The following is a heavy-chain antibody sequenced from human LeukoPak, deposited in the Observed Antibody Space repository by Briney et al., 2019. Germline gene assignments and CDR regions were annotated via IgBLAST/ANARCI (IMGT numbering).Heavy chain of an antibody. CDR1: GGSFCGYY. CDR2: INHSGST. V-gene: IGHV4-34*01. CDR3: ARFKGSYLFRGRYFDY. J-gene: IGHJ4*02. Sequence: PSETLSLTCAVYGGSFCGYYWSWIRQPPGKGLEWIGEINHSGSTNYNPSLNSRVTISVDTSKNQFSLKLSSVTAADTAVYYCARFKGSYLFRGRYFDYWGQGTLVTVSS. D-gene: IGHD3-16*02.